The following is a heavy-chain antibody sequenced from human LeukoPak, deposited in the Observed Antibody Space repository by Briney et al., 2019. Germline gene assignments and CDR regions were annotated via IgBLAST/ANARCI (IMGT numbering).Heavy chain of an antibody. CDR3: AKALRVAAARYYFDY. Sequence: GGSLRLSCAASGFIFSSYSMNWVRQAPGKGLEWVSSISSSSSYIYYADSVKGRFTISRDNAKNSLYLQMNSLRAEDTAVYYCAKALRVAAARYYFDYWGQGTLVTVSS. V-gene: IGHV3-21*04. D-gene: IGHD6-13*01. CDR2: ISSSSSYI. J-gene: IGHJ4*02. CDR1: GFIFSSYS.